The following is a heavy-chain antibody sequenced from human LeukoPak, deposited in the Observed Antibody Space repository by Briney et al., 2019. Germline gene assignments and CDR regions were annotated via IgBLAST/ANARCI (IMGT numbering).Heavy chain of an antibody. CDR1: GFTFSTYA. D-gene: IGHD6-19*01. V-gene: IGHV3-23*01. CDR2: LRGSGTDT. Sequence: GGSLRLSCAASGFTFSTYAMSWVRQAPGKGLEWVSDLRGSGTDTYYADSVRGRFTISRDNSKNTLYLQMNSLRAEDTAVYYCANNGGVAVAGSFDNWGQGTLVTVSS. CDR3: ANNGGVAVAGSFDN. J-gene: IGHJ4*02.